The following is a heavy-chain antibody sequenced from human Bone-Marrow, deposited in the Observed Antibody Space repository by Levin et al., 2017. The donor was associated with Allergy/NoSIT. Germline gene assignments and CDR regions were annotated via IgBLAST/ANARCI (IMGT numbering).Heavy chain of an antibody. D-gene: IGHD6-6*01. CDR2: TQTGGGRT. CDR1: GFNLRTYG. Sequence: QPGGSLRLSCVASGFNLRTYGMSWVRQAPGKGLEWVSTTQTGGGRTYYADSVEGRFIVSRDNSNNTLYLQMNDLSADDTAVYYCAKDRLPKYVTSSSDYWGQGTLVTVSS. CDR3: AKDRLPKYVTSSSDY. V-gene: IGHV3-23*01. J-gene: IGHJ4*02.